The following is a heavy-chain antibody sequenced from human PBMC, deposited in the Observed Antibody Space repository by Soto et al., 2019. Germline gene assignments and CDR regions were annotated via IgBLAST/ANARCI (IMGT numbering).Heavy chain of an antibody. Sequence: PSETLSLTCTVSCGSISSGGYYWSWIRQHPGKGLEWIGYIYYSGSTYYNPSLKSRVTISVDTSKNQFSLKLSSVTAADTAVYYCARADYYDSSGYGWGQGTLVTVSS. V-gene: IGHV4-31*03. CDR3: ARADYYDSSGYG. J-gene: IGHJ4*02. D-gene: IGHD3-22*01. CDR1: CGSISSGGYY. CDR2: IYYSGST.